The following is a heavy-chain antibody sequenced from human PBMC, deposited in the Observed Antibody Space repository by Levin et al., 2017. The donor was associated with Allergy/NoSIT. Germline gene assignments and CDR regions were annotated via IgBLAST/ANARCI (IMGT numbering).Heavy chain of an antibody. V-gene: IGHV3-30*04. CDR3: ARDQSRITGTTVRRYYGMDV. CDR2: ISYDGSNK. CDR1: GFTFSSYA. D-gene: IGHD1-7*01. Sequence: GGSLRLSCAASGFTFSSYAMHWVRQAPGKGLEWVAVISYDGSNKYYADSVKGRFTISRDNSKNTLYLQMNSLRAEDTAVYYCARDQSRITGTTVRRYYGMDVWGQGTTVTVSS. J-gene: IGHJ6*02.